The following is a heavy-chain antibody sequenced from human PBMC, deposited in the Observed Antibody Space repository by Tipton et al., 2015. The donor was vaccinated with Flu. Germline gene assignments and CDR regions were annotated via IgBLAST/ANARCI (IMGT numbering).Heavy chain of an antibody. CDR3: ARESKLERLRPYGYYYYMDV. Sequence: LRLSCTVSGGSISSYYWSWIRQPPGKGLEWIGYIYYSGSTNYNPSLKSRVTISVDTSKNQFSLKLSSVAAADTAVYYCARESKLERLRPYGYYYYMDVWGKGTTVTVSS. CDR2: IYYSGST. D-gene: IGHD1-1*01. CDR1: GGSISSYY. V-gene: IGHV4-59*12. J-gene: IGHJ6*03.